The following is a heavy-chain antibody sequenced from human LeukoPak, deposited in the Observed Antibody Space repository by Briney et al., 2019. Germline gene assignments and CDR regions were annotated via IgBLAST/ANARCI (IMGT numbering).Heavy chain of an antibody. V-gene: IGHV3-48*03. Sequence: GESLRLSCAASGFTFSNEMHWVRQAPGKGLEWVSYISSSGSDIYYADSVKGRFTISRDNARNTLYLQMNSLRAEDTAVYYCARWYYYETSGLYYGSFDNWGQGTLVTVSS. J-gene: IGHJ5*02. CDR3: ARWYYYETSGLYYGSFDN. D-gene: IGHD3-22*01. CDR1: GFTFSNE. CDR2: ISSSGSDI.